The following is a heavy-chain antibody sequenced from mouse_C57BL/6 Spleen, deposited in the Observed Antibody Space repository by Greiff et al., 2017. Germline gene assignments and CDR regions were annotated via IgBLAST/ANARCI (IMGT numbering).Heavy chain of an antibody. CDR2: IYPGDGDT. Sequence: QVQLQQSGAELVKPGASVKISCKASGYAFSSYWMNWVKQRPGKGLEWIGQIYPGDGDTNYNGKFKGKATLTADKSSSTAYMQLSSLTSEDSAVXFCARSGTTVVATRYFDVWGTGTTVTVSS. CDR1: GYAFSSYW. V-gene: IGHV1-80*01. CDR3: ARSGTTVVATRYFDV. J-gene: IGHJ1*03. D-gene: IGHD1-1*01.